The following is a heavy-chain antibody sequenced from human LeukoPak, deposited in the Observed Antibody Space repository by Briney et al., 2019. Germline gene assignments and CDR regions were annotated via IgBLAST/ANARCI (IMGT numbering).Heavy chain of an antibody. CDR1: GFTFSSYS. Sequence: VGSLRLSCAASGFTFSSYSMNWVRQAPGKGLEWVSSISSSSSYIYYADSVKGRFTISRDNAKNSLYLQMNSLRAEDTAVYYCARLMLWFGELQPADYWGQGTLVTVSS. CDR3: ARLMLWFGELQPADY. V-gene: IGHV3-21*01. CDR2: ISSSSSYI. D-gene: IGHD3-10*01. J-gene: IGHJ4*02.